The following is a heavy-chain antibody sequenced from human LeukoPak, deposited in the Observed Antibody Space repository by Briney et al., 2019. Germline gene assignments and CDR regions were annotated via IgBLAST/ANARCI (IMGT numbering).Heavy chain of an antibody. V-gene: IGHV4-59*01. CDR3: ARDHVRFPGGFGP. CDR1: GGSISSYY. CDR2: IYYSGST. Sequence: SETLSLTCTVSGGSISSYYWSWIRQPPGKGLEWIGYIYYSGSTNYNPSLKSRVTISVDTSKNQFSLKLSSVTAADTAVYYCARDHVRFPGGFGPWGQGTLVTVSS. D-gene: IGHD3-3*01. J-gene: IGHJ5*02.